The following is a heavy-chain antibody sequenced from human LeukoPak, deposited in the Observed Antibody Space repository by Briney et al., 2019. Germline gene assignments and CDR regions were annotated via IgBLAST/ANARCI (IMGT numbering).Heavy chain of an antibody. J-gene: IGHJ4*02. CDR1: GIAFTSRW. Sequence: GGSLRLSCGVSGIAFTSRWMQWVRQAPGERLEWVAEINGDGSVKSYVDSVKGRFTIARDNAQNLLFLQMNSLRVEDTAVYYCASWGLGSSWFYWGQGTLVTVSS. CDR2: INGDGSVK. CDR3: ASWGLGSSWFY. D-gene: IGHD6-13*01. V-gene: IGHV3-7*01.